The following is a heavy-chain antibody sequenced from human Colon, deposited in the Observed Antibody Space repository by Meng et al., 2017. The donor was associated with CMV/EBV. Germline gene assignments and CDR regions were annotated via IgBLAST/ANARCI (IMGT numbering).Heavy chain of an antibody. Sequence: ASVKVSCKASGYTFTGYYMHWVRQAPGQGLEWMGWINPNSGGTNYAQKFQGRVTMTRDTSISTAYMELSRLRSDDTAVYYCARGGGYYYGSGSLIDPWGQGTLVPSPQ. CDR1: GYTFTGYY. D-gene: IGHD3-10*01. CDR3: ARGGGYYYGSGSLIDP. CDR2: INPNSGGT. V-gene: IGHV1-2*02. J-gene: IGHJ5*02.